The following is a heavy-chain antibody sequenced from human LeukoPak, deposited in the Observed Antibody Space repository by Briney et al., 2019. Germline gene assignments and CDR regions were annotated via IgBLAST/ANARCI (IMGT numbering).Heavy chain of an antibody. D-gene: IGHD6-19*01. V-gene: IGHV3-30-3*01. CDR2: ISYDGCNK. J-gene: IGHJ5*01. CDR3: ARASIQFLYSSGWFDY. CDR1: GFTFSSYA. Sequence: GRSLRLSCAASGFTFSSYAMHWVRQAPGKGLEWVAVISYDGCNKYYADSVKGRFTISRDNSKNTLYLQMNSLRAEDTAVYYCARASIQFLYSSGWFDYWGQGTLVTVSS.